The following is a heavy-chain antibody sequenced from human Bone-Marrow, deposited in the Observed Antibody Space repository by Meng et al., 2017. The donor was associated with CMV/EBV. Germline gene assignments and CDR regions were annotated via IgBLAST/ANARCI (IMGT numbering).Heavy chain of an antibody. CDR3: AKGGYYDSSGYGLDY. J-gene: IGHJ4*02. CDR1: GFSFNYYA. CDR2: ISYDATKK. D-gene: IGHD3-22*01. V-gene: IGHV3-30-3*01. Sequence: GGSLRLSCAASGFSFNYYAFHWVRQAPGKGLEWVAVISYDATKKYYADSVKGRFTISRDNSKSTLYVQMNSLRAEDTAVYYCAKGGYYDSSGYGLDYWGQGTLVTVSS.